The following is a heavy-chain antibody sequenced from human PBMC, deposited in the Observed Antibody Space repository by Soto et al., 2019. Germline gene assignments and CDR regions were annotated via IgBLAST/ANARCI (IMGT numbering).Heavy chain of an antibody. J-gene: IGHJ4*02. CDR1: GFTFSSYA. D-gene: IGHD5-12*01. CDR3: AKDDYNSGYDAGYY. CDR2: ISSNGGSP. V-gene: IGHV3-64*04. Sequence: GGSLRLSCAASGFTFSSYATHWVRQAPGKGLEYVSAISSNGGSPYYADSVKGRFTISRDNSKNTLYLQLNSLRAEDTAVYYCAKDDYNSGYDAGYYWGQGTLVTVSS.